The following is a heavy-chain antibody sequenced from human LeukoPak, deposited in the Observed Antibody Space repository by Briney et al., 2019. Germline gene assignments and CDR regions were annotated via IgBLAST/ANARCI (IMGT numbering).Heavy chain of an antibody. CDR1: GFIFNSFS. Sequence: GGSLRLSCAASGFIFNSFSMNWVRQAPGKGLEWVSTITGSGGNTYYADSVKGRFTISRDNSKNTLYLQMNSLRAEDTALFYCVKSSGCGNYPFDHWGQGTLVSVSS. J-gene: IGHJ4*02. CDR2: ITGSGGNT. CDR3: VKSSGCGNYPFDH. D-gene: IGHD1-26*01. V-gene: IGHV3-23*01.